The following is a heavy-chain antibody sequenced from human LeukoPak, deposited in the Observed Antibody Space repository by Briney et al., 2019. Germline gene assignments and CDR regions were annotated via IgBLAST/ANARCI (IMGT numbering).Heavy chain of an antibody. V-gene: IGHV3-30*18. Sequence: PGRSLRLSCAASGFTFSSYGMHWVRQAPGKGLEWVAVISYDGSNKYYADSVKGRFTISRDNSKNTLYLQMNSLRAEDTAVYYCAKSLIVVVYDAFDIWAKGQWSPSLQ. CDR3: AKSLIVVVYDAFDI. D-gene: IGHD3-22*01. CDR1: GFTFSSYG. CDR2: ISYDGSNK. J-gene: IGHJ3*02.